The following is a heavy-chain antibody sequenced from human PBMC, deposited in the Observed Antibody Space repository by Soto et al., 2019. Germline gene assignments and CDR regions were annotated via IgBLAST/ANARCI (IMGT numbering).Heavy chain of an antibody. J-gene: IGHJ6*02. D-gene: IGHD2-2*01. V-gene: IGHV1-18*01. CDR2: ISAYNGNT. CDR3: ARRWKEYCISTSFYPLYYYYYGMDV. CDR1: GYTFTSYG. Sequence: ASVKVSCKASGYTFTSYGISWVRQAPGQGLEWMGWISAYNGNTNYAQKLQGRVTMTTDTSTSTAYMELRSLRSDDTAVYYCARRWKEYCISTSFYPLYYYYYGMDVWGQGTTVTVSS.